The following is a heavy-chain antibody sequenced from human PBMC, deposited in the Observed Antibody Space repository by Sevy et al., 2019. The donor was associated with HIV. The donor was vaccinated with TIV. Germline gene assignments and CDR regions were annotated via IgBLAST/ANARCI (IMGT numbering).Heavy chain of an antibody. J-gene: IGHJ4*02. Sequence: GGSLRLSCVASGFSFSSYGMHWVRQAPGKGLEWVAVIWYDGSNKEYADSVKGRFTISRDNSKDTLYLQMNSLRAEDTAVYYCAREDIAVAGIGYYFDHWGQGTLVTVSS. CDR3: AREDIAVAGIGYYFDH. D-gene: IGHD6-19*01. V-gene: IGHV3-33*01. CDR2: IWYDGSNK. CDR1: GFSFSSYG.